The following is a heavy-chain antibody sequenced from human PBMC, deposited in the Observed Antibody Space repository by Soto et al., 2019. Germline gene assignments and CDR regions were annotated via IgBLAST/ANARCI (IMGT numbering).Heavy chain of an antibody. CDR2: ITSSGTTI. CDR3: ARAGYSTSSAWPWFEP. CDR1: GFTFSVYT. J-gene: IGHJ5*02. D-gene: IGHD6-6*01. V-gene: IGHV3-48*02. Sequence: EAQLVESGGGLVQPGGSLRLSCAASGFTFSVYTMHWVRQSPGKGLEWISSITSSGTTISYADSVKGRFTISRDNAKRSLFLPMENLRDEDRAVYYCARAGYSTSSAWPWFEPWGQGTLVTVSS.